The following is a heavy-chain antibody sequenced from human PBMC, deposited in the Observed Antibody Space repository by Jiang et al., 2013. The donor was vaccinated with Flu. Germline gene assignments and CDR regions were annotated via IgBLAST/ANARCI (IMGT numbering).Heavy chain of an antibody. V-gene: IGHV4-61*01. CDR1: GGSVSSGSYY. D-gene: IGHD3-22*01. Sequence: KPSETLSLTCTVSGGSVSSGSYYWSWIRQPPGKGLEWIGYIYYSGSTNYNPSLKSRVTISVDTSKNQFSLKLSSVTAADTAVYYCAREPSYYDSSGNYWGQGTLVTVSS. J-gene: IGHJ4*02. CDR3: AREPSYYDSSGNY. CDR2: IYYSGST.